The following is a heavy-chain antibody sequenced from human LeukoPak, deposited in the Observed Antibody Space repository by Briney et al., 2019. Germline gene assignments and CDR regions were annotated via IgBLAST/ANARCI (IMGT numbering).Heavy chain of an antibody. Sequence: GGSLRLSCAASGFTFSRYWMSWVRQAPGKGLEWVANVKQDGSDKYYVDSVKGRFTISRDNAKNSLYLQMNSLRAEDTAVYYCARAVCSGGSCYRFDYWGQGTLVTVSS. J-gene: IGHJ4*02. CDR2: VKQDGSDK. V-gene: IGHV3-7*01. D-gene: IGHD2-15*01. CDR3: ARAVCSGGSCYRFDY. CDR1: GFTFSRYW.